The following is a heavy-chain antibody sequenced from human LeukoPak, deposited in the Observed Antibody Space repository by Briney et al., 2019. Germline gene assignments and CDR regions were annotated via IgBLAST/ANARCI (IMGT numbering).Heavy chain of an antibody. CDR1: GFTFTTYG. V-gene: IGHV3-30*02. Sequence: PGGSLRLSCAASGFTFTTYGMHWVRQAPGKGLEWVAFIQNDEIDKFYADSVKGRFTISRDNSKNTLYLQMSSLRAKDTAVYYCAKERKLLPFDCWGQGTLVTVSS. D-gene: IGHD4-23*01. CDR3: AKERKLLPFDC. CDR2: IQNDEIDK. J-gene: IGHJ4*02.